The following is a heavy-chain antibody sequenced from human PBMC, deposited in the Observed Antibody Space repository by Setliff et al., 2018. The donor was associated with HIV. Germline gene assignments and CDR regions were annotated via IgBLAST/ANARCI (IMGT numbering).Heavy chain of an antibody. CDR1: GVSINRTDHY. CDR3: ARVPVAGANWFDP. CDR2: VSQSGST. J-gene: IGHJ5*02. Sequence: PSETLSLTCSVSGVSINRTDHYWGWIRQSPGKRLEWIGSVSQSGSTYYNPSLKSRITISVDRSKNLFSLKLISVTAADPGVYYCARVPVAGANWFDPWGLGTLVTVSS. V-gene: IGHV4-39*01. D-gene: IGHD2-21*01.